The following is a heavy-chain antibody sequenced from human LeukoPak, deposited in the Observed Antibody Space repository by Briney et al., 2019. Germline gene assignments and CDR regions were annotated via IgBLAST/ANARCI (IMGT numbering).Heavy chain of an antibody. CDR3: AKDPWGRGESANDY. CDR1: GFTFSSYA. J-gene: IGHJ4*02. CDR2: ISGSGGST. Sequence: TGGSLRLSCAASGFTFSSYAMRWVRQAPGKGLEWVSAISGSGGSTYYADSVKGRFTISRDNSKNTLYLQMNSLRAEDTAVYYCAKDPWGRGESANDYWGQGTLVTVSS. V-gene: IGHV3-23*01. D-gene: IGHD3-16*01.